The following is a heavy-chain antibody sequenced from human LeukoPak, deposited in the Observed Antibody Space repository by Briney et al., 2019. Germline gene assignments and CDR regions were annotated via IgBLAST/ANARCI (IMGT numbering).Heavy chain of an antibody. CDR2: ISYDGSNK. V-gene: IGHV3-30*18. Sequence: PGGSLRLSCAASGFTFSSYGMHWVGQAPGKGLEWVAVISYDGSNKYYADSVKGRFTISRDNSKNTLYLQMNSLRAEDTAVYYCAKDKGIVVVSPFDYWGQGTLVTVSS. CDR1: GFTFSSYG. CDR3: AKDKGIVVVSPFDY. D-gene: IGHD2-2*01. J-gene: IGHJ4*02.